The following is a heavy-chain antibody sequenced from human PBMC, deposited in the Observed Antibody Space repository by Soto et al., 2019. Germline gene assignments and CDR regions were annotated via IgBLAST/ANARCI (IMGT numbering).Heavy chain of an antibody. CDR1: GGTFSSYT. J-gene: IGHJ4*02. V-gene: IGHV1-69*04. CDR2: IIPILGIA. CDR3: ARESSQGAADY. D-gene: IGHD1-26*01. Sequence: SVKVSCKASGGTFSSYTISWVRQAPGQGLEWMGRIIPILGIANYAQKFQGRVTITADKSTSTAYMELSSLRSEDTAVYYCARESSQGAADYWGQGTLVTVSS.